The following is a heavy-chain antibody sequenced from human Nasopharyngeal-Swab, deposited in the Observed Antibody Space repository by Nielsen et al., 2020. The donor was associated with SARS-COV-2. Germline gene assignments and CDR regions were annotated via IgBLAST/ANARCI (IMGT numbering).Heavy chain of an antibody. Sequence: ESLKISCAASGFTFSSYSMNWVRQAPGKGLEWVSYISSSSSTIYYADSVKGRFTISRDNAKNSLYLQMNSLRAEDTAVYYCARERASGLVYWGQGTLVTVSS. J-gene: IGHJ4*02. CDR1: GFTFSSYS. V-gene: IGHV3-48*04. CDR3: ARERASGLVY. D-gene: IGHD3-16*01. CDR2: ISSSSSTI.